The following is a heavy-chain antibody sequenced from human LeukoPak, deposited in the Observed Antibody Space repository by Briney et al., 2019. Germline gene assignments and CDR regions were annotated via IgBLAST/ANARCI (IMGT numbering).Heavy chain of an antibody. CDR2: INHNGST. CDR1: GGSFSGYY. V-gene: IGHV4-34*01. CDR3: ARGRYYYGSGSYDY. J-gene: IGHJ4*02. Sequence: SETLSLTCAVYGGSFSGYYWSWIRQPPGKGLEWIGEINHNGSTNYNPSLKSRVTISVDTSKNQFSLKLSSVTAADTAVYYCARGRYYYGSGSYDYWGQGTLVTVSS. D-gene: IGHD3-10*01.